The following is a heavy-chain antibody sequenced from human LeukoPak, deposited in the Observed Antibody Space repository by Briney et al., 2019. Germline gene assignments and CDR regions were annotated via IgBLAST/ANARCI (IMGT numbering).Heavy chain of an antibody. V-gene: IGHV4-61*01. Sequence: PSETLSLTCTVSGYSISSSYYWSWIRPPPGKGLEWIGYIYYSGSTNYNPSLKSRVTISVDTSKNQFSLRLSSVTAADTAVYYCARVTGYMIEDYFDYWGQGTLVTVSS. J-gene: IGHJ4*02. CDR2: IYYSGST. D-gene: IGHD3-22*01. CDR3: ARVTGYMIEDYFDY. CDR1: GYSISSSYY.